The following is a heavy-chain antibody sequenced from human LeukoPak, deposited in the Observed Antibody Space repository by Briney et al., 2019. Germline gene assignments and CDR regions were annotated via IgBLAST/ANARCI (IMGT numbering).Heavy chain of an antibody. J-gene: IGHJ4*02. V-gene: IGHV5-51*01. D-gene: IGHD3-22*01. CDR2: IYPGDSDT. CDR3: ARYDSSGYWDH. Sequence: GESLKISCKGSGYSFSSYSIGWVRQKPGKGLDWMGIIYPGDSDTRYSPSFQGQVTIAADKFITTAYLQWTSLKASDTAMYYCARYDSSGYWDHWGQGTLVTVSS. CDR1: GYSFSSYS.